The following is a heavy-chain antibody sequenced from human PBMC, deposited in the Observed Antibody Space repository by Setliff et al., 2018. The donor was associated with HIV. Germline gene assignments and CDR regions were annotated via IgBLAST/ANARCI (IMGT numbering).Heavy chain of an antibody. J-gene: IGHJ5*02. CDR2: INPTGGKT. V-gene: IGHV1-46*01. CDR1: GYTFTSYY. D-gene: IGHD3-3*01. CDR3: AREGDPFGAAAYNWFDP. Sequence: ASVKVSCKASGYTFTSYYIYWVRQAPGQGLEWMGIINPTGGKTNYAQKFQGRITMTRDTSTSTVYMELSSLRSEDTAVYYCAREGDPFGAAAYNWFDPWGQGTRVTVSS.